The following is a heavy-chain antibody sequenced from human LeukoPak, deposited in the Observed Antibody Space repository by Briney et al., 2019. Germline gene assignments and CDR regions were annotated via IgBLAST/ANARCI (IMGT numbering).Heavy chain of an antibody. CDR2: IIPIFGTA. J-gene: IGHJ4*02. CDR3: ARSWFGELLFDY. Sequence: ASVKVSCTASGGTFSSYAISWVRQAPGQGLEWMGGIIPIFGTANYAQKFQGRVTITADKSTSTAYMELSSLRSEDTAVYYCARSWFGELLFDYWGQGALVTVSS. V-gene: IGHV1-69*06. D-gene: IGHD3-10*01. CDR1: GGTFSSYA.